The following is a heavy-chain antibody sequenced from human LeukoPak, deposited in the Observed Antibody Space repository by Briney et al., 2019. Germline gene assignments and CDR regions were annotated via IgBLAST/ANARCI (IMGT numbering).Heavy chain of an antibody. D-gene: IGHD2-21*02. CDR1: GYSFTTYH. CDR3: ARTTSLTASGYDC. J-gene: IGHJ4*02. V-gene: IGHV1-8*03. CDR2: MNPYTGDR. Sequence: ASVKVSCKTSGYSFTTYHINWVRQASGQGLKWLGWMNPYTGDRGYAQRFQGRLSITSDTSISTAYMELGSLKSDDTAVYFCARTTSLTASGYDCWGQGTLVTVSS.